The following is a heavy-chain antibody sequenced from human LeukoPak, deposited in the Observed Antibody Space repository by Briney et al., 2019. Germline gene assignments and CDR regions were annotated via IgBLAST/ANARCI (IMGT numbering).Heavy chain of an antibody. D-gene: IGHD3-10*01. J-gene: IGHJ4*02. CDR3: ARRGPSLYGF. CDR1: GHTFNSDG. V-gene: IGHV1-18*01. Sequence: GASVKVSCKPSGHTFNSDGVTWVRQAPGQGLEWLGWIHVHDGNTNYAQKFQDRLTMTTDTSASVAYMELRSLTSDDTAVYYCARRGPSLYGFWGQGTLVTVSS. CDR2: IHVHDGNT.